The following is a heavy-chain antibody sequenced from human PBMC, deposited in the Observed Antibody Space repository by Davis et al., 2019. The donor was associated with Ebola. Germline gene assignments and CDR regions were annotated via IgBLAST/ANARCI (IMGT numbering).Heavy chain of an antibody. V-gene: IGHV3-53*01. CDR3: ARQLPYYSYGMDV. CDR2: IYNGGST. CDR1: GFTVSSNY. D-gene: IGHD2-2*01. Sequence: PGGSLRLSCAASGFTVSSNYMSWVRQAPGKGLEWVSVIYNGGSTYYADSVKGRFTISRDNSKNTLYLQMNSLRAEDTAVYFCARQLPYYSYGMDVWGQGTTVTVSS. J-gene: IGHJ6*02.